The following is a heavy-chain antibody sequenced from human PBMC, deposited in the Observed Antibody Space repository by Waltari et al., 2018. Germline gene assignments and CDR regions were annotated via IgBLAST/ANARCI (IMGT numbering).Heavy chain of an antibody. CDR3: ASRSDGSSSDSFDI. Sequence: EVQLVQSGAELKKPGESLTISCKGSGYSSASFWITWVRQMPGQGLDWMGRIDPSDSYTNYGPALQGHVTISADKALNNAYLQWSSLKASDTAMYYCASRSDGSSSDSFDIWGQGTMVTVSS. CDR2: IDPSDSYT. J-gene: IGHJ3*02. CDR1: GYSSASFW. D-gene: IGHD6-6*01. V-gene: IGHV5-10-1*03.